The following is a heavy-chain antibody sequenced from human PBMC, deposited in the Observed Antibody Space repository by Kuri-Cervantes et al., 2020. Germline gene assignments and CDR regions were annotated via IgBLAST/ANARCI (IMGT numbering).Heavy chain of an antibody. D-gene: IGHD6-13*01. CDR3: AKDLRSSSWYDYYYYYGMDV. J-gene: IGHJ6*02. CDR2: ISSSGSTI. V-gene: IGHV3-48*03. CDR1: GFTFSSYE. Sequence: GESLKISCAASGFTFSSYETNWVRQAPGKGLEWVSYISSSGSTIYYADSVKGRFTISRDNSKNTLYLQMNSLRAEDTAVYYCAKDLRSSSWYDYYYYYGMDVWGQGTTVTVSS.